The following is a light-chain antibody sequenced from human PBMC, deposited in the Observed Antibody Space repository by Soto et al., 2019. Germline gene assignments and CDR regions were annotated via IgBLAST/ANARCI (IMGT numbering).Light chain of an antibody. CDR3: QQYKSYPYA. J-gene: IGKJ2*01. Sequence: DIKMNQSPSTLSASVGDRVTITCRAIQSISSCLAWYQQKPGKAPKLLIYKASSLASGVPSRFSGSGSGTEFTLTVSSLQPDDFATYYCQQYKSYPYAFGQGNKLEIK. CDR1: QSISSC. V-gene: IGKV1-5*03. CDR2: KAS.